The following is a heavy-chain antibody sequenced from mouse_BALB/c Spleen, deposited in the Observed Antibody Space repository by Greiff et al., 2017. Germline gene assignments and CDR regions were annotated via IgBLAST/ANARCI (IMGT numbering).Heavy chain of an antibody. V-gene: IGHV1-4*02. CDR3: ANAGPYAVDY. Sequence: QVHLQQSAAELARPGASVKLSCKASGYTFTSYTMHWVKQRPGQGLEWIGYINPSSGYTEYKQKFKDKTTVTADKSSSTAYMQLSSLTSEDSAVYSCANAGPYAVDYWGQGTSVTVSA. J-gene: IGHJ4*01. CDR1: GYTFTSYT. CDR2: INPSSGYT.